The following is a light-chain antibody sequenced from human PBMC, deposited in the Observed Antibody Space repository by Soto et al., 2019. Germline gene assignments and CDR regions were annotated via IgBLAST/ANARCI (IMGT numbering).Light chain of an antibody. Sequence: EIVLTQSPDTLSLSPGQRATLSCRASQSVRSDYFAWYQQEPCQAPRVIIFGVSTRATGVPDRFSGSGSGTDFTLTISRLEPEDFALYYCQQYGNSPLTFGGGSKVDI. CDR2: GVS. J-gene: IGKJ4*01. V-gene: IGKV3-20*01. CDR3: QQYGNSPLT. CDR1: QSVRSDY.